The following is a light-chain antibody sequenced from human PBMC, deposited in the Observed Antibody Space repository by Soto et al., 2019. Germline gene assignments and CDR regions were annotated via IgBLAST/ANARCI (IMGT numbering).Light chain of an antibody. J-gene: IGLJ1*01. Sequence: QSALTQPPSVSGSPGQSVTISCTGTSSDVGSYNGVSWYQQPPGTAPKLMIYDVSNRPSGVPDRFSGSKSGNTASLTISGLQAEDEADYYCSSYTRISTYVFGTGTKVTVL. CDR2: DVS. V-gene: IGLV2-18*02. CDR3: SSYTRISTYV. CDR1: SSDVGSYNG.